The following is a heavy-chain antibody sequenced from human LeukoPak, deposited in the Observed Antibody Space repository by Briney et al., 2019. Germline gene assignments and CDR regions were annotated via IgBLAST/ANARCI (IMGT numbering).Heavy chain of an antibody. CDR1: GGSTSSSNW. CDR2: IYHSGST. J-gene: IGHJ4*02. CDR3: ARVNTYDYVWGSYRYLDY. V-gene: IGHV4-4*02. D-gene: IGHD3-16*02. Sequence: SETLSLTCAVSGGSTSSSNWWSWVRQPPGKGLEWIGEIYHSGSTNYNPSLKSRVTISVDKSKNQFSLKLSSVTAADTAVYYCARVNTYDYVWGSYRYLDYWGQGTLVTVSS.